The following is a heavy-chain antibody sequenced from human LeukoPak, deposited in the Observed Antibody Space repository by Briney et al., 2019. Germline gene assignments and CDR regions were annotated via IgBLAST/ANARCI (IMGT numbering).Heavy chain of an antibody. CDR3: ARRPPNSGYDYWFDP. CDR1: GGSISSSSYY. Sequence: SETLSLTCTVSGGSISSSSYYWGWIRQPPGKGLEWIGSIYYSGSTYYNPSLKSRVTISVDTSKNQFSLKLSSVTAADTAVYYCARRPPNSGYDYWFDPWGQGTLVTVSS. J-gene: IGHJ5*02. CDR2: IYYSGST. V-gene: IGHV4-39*07. D-gene: IGHD5-12*01.